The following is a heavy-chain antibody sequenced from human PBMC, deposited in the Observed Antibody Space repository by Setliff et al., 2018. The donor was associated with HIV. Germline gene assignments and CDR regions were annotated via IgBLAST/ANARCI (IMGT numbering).Heavy chain of an antibody. Sequence: HPGGSLRLSCAGSGFTFSGYAMSWVRQAPGKGLEWVSAITANGGTSYYADSVQGRFTISRDNSENTLHLHMNSLRAEDTAVYYCAKGLRWLQMYDSFDVWGPGTMVTVSS. D-gene: IGHD5-12*01. J-gene: IGHJ3*01. CDR1: GFTFSGYA. CDR2: ITANGGTS. CDR3: AKGLRWLQMYDSFDV. V-gene: IGHV3-23*01.